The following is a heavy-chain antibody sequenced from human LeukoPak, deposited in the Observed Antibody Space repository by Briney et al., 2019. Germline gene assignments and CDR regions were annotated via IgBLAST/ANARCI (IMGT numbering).Heavy chain of an antibody. CDR2: IYSGGST. Sequence: GGSLRLSCAASGFTVSSNYMSWVRQAPGKGLEWVPVIYSGGSTYYADSVKGRFTISRDNSKSTLYIQMNSLRAEDTAVYYCARAKPKNMVRGLIMRRESRYYFDYWGQGTLVTVSS. D-gene: IGHD3-10*01. CDR3: ARAKPKNMVRGLIMRRESRYYFDY. CDR1: GFTVSSNY. J-gene: IGHJ4*02. V-gene: IGHV3-53*01.